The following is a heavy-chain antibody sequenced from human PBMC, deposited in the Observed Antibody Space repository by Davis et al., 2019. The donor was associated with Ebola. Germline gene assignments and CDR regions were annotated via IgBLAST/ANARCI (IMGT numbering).Heavy chain of an antibody. Sequence: PGGSLRLSCAASGFTFSSYAMTWVRQAPGKGLEWVSSISGSGDSTYYADSVKGRFTISRDNPKNTLYLQMNSLRAEDTAVYYCAKGTGNSGWYTFDIWGQGTRVTVSS. CDR2: ISGSGDST. CDR3: AKGTGNSGWYTFDI. D-gene: IGHD6-19*01. V-gene: IGHV3-23*01. J-gene: IGHJ3*02. CDR1: GFTFSSYA.